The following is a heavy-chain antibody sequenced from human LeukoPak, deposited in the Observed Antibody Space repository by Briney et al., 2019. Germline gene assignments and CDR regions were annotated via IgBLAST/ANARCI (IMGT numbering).Heavy chain of an antibody. CDR3: ARDAGYCSSTSCANWFDP. J-gene: IGHJ5*02. V-gene: IGHV4-4*07. CDR1: GGSISSYY. D-gene: IGHD2-2*01. CDR2: IFTSGST. Sequence: SETLSLTCTVSGGSISSYYWSWIRQPAGKGLEWIGRIFTSGSTNYNPSLKSRVTMSVDTSKNQFSLRLSSVTAADTAVYYCARDAGYCSSTSCANWFDPWGQGTLVTVSS.